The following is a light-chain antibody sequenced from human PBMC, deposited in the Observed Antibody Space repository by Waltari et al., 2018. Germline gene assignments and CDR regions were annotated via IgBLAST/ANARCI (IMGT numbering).Light chain of an antibody. CDR1: QSVSSSY. CDR3: QQYGSSPWT. Sequence: EIVLTQSPGPLSLSTGERATLSCRASQSVSSSYLAWYPQKPGQAPRLLIYGASSRATGIPDRFSGSGSGTDFTLTISRLEPEDFAVYYCQQYGSSPWTFGQGTKVEIK. J-gene: IGKJ1*01. V-gene: IGKV3-20*01. CDR2: GAS.